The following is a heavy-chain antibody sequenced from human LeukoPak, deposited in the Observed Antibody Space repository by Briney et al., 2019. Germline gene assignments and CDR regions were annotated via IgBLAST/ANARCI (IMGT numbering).Heavy chain of an antibody. J-gene: IGHJ5*02. CDR2: INTNSGGT. D-gene: IGHD2-15*01. CDR1: GYTFTGYY. Sequence: ASVKVSCKASGYTFTGYYMHWVRQAPGQGLEWMGWINTNSGGTNYAQKFQGRVTMTRDTSISTAYMELSRLRSDDTAVYYCARAYEYCSGGSCYSWFDPWGQGTLVTVSS. CDR3: ARAYEYCSGGSCYSWFDP. V-gene: IGHV1-2*02.